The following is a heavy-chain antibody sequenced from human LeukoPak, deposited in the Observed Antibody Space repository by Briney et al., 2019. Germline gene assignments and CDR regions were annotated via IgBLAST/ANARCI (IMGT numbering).Heavy chain of an antibody. CDR3: ARSPANRGAARASGRLVNWFDP. CDR2: MNPNSGNT. CDR1: GYTFTSYD. J-gene: IGHJ5*02. V-gene: IGHV1-8*03. D-gene: IGHD6-13*01. Sequence: ASVKVSCKASGYTFTSYDINRVRQATGQGLEWMGWMNPNSGNTGYAQRFQGRVTITRNTSISTAYMELSSLRSEDTAVYYCARSPANRGAARASGRLVNWFDPWGQGTLVTVSS.